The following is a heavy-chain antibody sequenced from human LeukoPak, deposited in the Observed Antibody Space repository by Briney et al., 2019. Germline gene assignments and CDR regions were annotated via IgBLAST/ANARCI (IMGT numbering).Heavy chain of an antibody. CDR1: GFTFSDYY. J-gene: IGHJ4*02. D-gene: IGHD1-20*01. CDR2: ISSSGSTL. V-gene: IGHV3-11*01. Sequence: GGSLRLSCAASGFTFSDYYMSWIRQAPGKGLEWVSYISSSGSTLYYADSVKGPITISRDNAKNSLYLQMNSLRAEDTAVYYCARRRYNWNAIDYWGQGTLVTVSS. CDR3: ARRRYNWNAIDY.